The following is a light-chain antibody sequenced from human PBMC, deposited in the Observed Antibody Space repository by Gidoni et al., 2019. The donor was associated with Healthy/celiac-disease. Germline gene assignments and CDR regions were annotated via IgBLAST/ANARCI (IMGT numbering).Light chain of an antibody. V-gene: IGLV3-1*01. CDR2: QDS. J-gene: IGLJ2*01. Sequence: SYELTQPPSVSVSPGQPASITCSGDKLGDKYACWYQQKPGQSPVLVIYQDSKRPSGIPERFSGSNSGNTATLTISGTQAMDEADYYCQAWDSSTEEVFGGGTKLTVL. CDR3: QAWDSSTEEV. CDR1: KLGDKY.